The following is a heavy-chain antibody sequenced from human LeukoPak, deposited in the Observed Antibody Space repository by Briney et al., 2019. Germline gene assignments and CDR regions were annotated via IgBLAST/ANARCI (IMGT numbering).Heavy chain of an antibody. CDR2: IDTAGNT. Sequence: GGSLRLSCAASEFTFSSYDMHWVRQVTGKGLEWVSTIDTAGNTWYPDSVKGRFTISRENAKNSLNPQMNSLRVGDTAVYYCARAKMPGIQAAGRVNYCDSWGQGTLVTVSS. CDR3: ARAKMPGIQAAGRVNYCDS. J-gene: IGHJ4*02. V-gene: IGHV3-13*01. CDR1: EFTFSSYD. D-gene: IGHD6-13*01.